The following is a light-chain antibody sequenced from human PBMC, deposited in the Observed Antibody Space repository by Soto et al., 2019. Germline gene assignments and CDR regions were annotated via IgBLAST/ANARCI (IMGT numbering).Light chain of an antibody. Sequence: DIQLTQSPSTLSASVGERVTITCRASQSISVWLAWYQQKPGKAPKLLIYRASRLESRVPSRFSGSGSGTEFTHTSSSLHADDFATYYCQQHQSSSTFGQGTKVDIK. CDR2: RAS. CDR1: QSISVW. CDR3: QQHQSSST. J-gene: IGKJ1*01. V-gene: IGKV1-5*03.